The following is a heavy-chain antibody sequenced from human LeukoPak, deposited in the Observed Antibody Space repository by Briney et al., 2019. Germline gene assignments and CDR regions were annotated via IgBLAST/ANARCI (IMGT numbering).Heavy chain of an antibody. CDR1: GGSISSSSYY. J-gene: IGHJ4*02. CDR2: IYYSGST. D-gene: IGHD3-10*01. Sequence: SETLSLTCSVSGGSISSSSYYWGWIRQPPGKGLEWIGTIYYSGSTYYNPSLKSRVTISVDTSKNQFSLKLSSVTAADTAVYYCARERGVIVTDPYFDYWGQGTLVTVSS. CDR3: ARERGVIVTDPYFDY. V-gene: IGHV4-39*07.